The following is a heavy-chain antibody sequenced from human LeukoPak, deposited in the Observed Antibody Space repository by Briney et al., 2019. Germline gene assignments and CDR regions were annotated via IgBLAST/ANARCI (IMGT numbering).Heavy chain of an antibody. D-gene: IGHD3-10*01. J-gene: IGHJ4*02. CDR1: GGSFSGYY. CDR3: AIEGGSGQKIDY. Sequence: ASETLSLTCAVYGGSFSGYYWSWIRQPPGKGLEWIGEINHSGSTNYNPSLKSRVTISVDTSKNQFSLKLSSVTAADTAVYYCAIEGGSGQKIDYWGQGTLVTVSS. V-gene: IGHV4-34*01. CDR2: INHSGST.